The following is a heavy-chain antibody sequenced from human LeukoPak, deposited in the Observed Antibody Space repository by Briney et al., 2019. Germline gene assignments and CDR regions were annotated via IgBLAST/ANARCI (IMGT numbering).Heavy chain of an antibody. Sequence: GASVKVSCKASGYTFTSYYMHWVRQAPGQGLEWMGIINPSGGSTSYAQKFQGRVTMTRDTSTSTVYMELSSLRSEDTAVYYCARVPITMVRGAIPYYFDYWGQGTLVTVSS. V-gene: IGHV1-46*01. CDR2: INPSGGST. CDR1: GYTFTSYY. CDR3: ARVPITMVRGAIPYYFDY. D-gene: IGHD3-10*01. J-gene: IGHJ4*02.